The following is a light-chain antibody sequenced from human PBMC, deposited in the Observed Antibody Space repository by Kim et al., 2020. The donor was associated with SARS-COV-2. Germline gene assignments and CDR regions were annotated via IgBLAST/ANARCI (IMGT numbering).Light chain of an antibody. J-gene: IGKJ2*01. Sequence: VSPGERATLSCRASQSVSTNLAWYQQKPGQAPRLVIYGASTRATGIPARFSGSGSGTEFTLTISSLQSADFAVYYCQQYDNWPPYTFGQGTKLEI. CDR3: QQYDNWPPYT. CDR2: GAS. CDR1: QSVSTN. V-gene: IGKV3-15*01.